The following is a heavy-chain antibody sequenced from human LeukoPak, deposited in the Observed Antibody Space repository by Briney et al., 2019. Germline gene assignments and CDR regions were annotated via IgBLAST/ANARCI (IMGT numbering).Heavy chain of an antibody. J-gene: IGHJ4*02. Sequence: ETLSLTCTVSGGSISSGGYYWSWVRQAPGKGLEWVSATSNNGGYTYYADSVQGRFTISRDNSKSTLCLQMNSLRAEDTAVYYCAKQLGYCSDGSCYFPYWGQGTLVTVSS. CDR2: TSNNGGYT. D-gene: IGHD2-15*01. CDR1: GGSISSGGYY. V-gene: IGHV3-23*01. CDR3: AKQLGYCSDGSCYFPY.